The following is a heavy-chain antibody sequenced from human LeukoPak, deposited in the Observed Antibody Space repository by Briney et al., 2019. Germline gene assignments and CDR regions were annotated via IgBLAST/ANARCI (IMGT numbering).Heavy chain of an antibody. CDR1: GFTFSSYG. CDR3: ARDRQWLVPGSAFDI. V-gene: IGHV3-33*01. J-gene: IGHJ3*02. Sequence: GRSLRLSCAASGFTFSSYGMHWVRQAPGKGLEWVAVIWYDGSNKYYADSVKGRFTISRDNSKNTLYPQMNSLRAEDTAVYYCARDRQWLVPGSAFDIWGQGTMVTVSS. CDR2: IWYDGSNK. D-gene: IGHD6-19*01.